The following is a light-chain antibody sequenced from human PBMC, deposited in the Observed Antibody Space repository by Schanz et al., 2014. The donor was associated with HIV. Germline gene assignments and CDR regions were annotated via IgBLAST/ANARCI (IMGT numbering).Light chain of an antibody. CDR2: GAS. CDR1: QSVKSN. V-gene: IGKV3D-15*01. J-gene: IGKJ1*01. CDR3: QQYNNWPRT. Sequence: EIVLTQSPGTLSLSPGERGTLSCRASQSVKSNFIGWYQQKPGQAPRLLIFGASNRATGIPDRFSGGVSGTDFTLTISSLQSEDFAVYYCQQYNNWPRTFGQGTKVEF.